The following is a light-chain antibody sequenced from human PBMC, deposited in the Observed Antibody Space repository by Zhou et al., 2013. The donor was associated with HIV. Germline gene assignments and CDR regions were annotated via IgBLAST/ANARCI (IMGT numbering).Light chain of an antibody. Sequence: EIVLTQSPGTLSLSPGERATLSCRASQTVVSNYLAWYQQRSGQAPRLLIYGASSRATGIPDRFTGSGFGADFALTIDRLEPEDSAIYFCHLYGSSSALSFGGGTRVEI. CDR2: GAS. J-gene: IGKJ4*01. V-gene: IGKV3-20*01. CDR3: HLYGSSSALS. CDR1: QTVVSNY.